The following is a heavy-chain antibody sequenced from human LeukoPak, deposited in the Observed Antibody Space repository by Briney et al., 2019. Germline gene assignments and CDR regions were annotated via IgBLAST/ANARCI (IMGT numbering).Heavy chain of an antibody. CDR1: DGSFGSRSYY. D-gene: IGHD5-12*01. Sequence: SETLDLTCNAPDGSFGSRSYYGCSSLQPPGWGLSQLGSIYYSGSTYYNPSLKSRVTISVDTSKNQFSLKLSSVTAADTAVYYCARVVATTRGGAFDIWGQGTMVTVSS. J-gene: IGHJ3*02. CDR3: ARVVATTRGGAFDI. CDR2: IYYSGST. V-gene: IGHV4-39*01.